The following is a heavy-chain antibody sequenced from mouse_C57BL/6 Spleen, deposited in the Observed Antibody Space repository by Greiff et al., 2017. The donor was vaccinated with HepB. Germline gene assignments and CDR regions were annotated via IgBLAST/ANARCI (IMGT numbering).Heavy chain of an antibody. CDR3: ARGQLRPRRGLSMDY. D-gene: IGHD3-2*02. CDR1: GYTFTDYY. CDR2: INPNNGGT. V-gene: IGHV1-26*01. Sequence: EVQLQQSGPELVKPGASVKISCKASGYTFTDYYMNWVKQSHGKSLEWIGDINPNNGGTSYNQKFKGKATLTVDKSSSTAYMELRSLTSEDSAVYYCARGQLRPRRGLSMDYWGQGTSVTVSS. J-gene: IGHJ4*01.